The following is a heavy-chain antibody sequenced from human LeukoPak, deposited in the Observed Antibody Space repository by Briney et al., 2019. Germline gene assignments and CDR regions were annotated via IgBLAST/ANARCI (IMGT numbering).Heavy chain of an antibody. V-gene: IGHV4-39*07. D-gene: IGHD2-15*01. J-gene: IGHJ4*02. Sequence: SETLSLTCTVSGGSINSSNYYWGWIRQSPGKGLEWIGNIYYSGSTYSNPSLNSRVTISLDTSKNQFSLKLSSVTAADTAIYYCARDASYGGGFPLDSWGQGTLVTVSS. CDR2: IYYSGST. CDR3: ARDASYGGGFPLDS. CDR1: GGSINSSNYY.